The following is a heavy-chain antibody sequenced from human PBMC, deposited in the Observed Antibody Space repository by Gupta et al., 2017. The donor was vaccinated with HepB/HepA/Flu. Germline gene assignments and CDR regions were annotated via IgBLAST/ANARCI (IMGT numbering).Heavy chain of an antibody. Sequence: QVQLVQSGAEVKKPGASVKVSCKASGYTFTSYAMHWVRQAPGQRLEWLGWINAGNGNTKYSQKFQGRVTITRDTSASTAYMELSSLRSEDTAVYYCARASLGMAEFDYWGQGTLVTGSS. CDR3: ARASLGMAEFDY. V-gene: IGHV1-3*01. CDR1: GYTFTSYA. J-gene: IGHJ4*02. D-gene: IGHD5-24*01. CDR2: INAGNGNT.